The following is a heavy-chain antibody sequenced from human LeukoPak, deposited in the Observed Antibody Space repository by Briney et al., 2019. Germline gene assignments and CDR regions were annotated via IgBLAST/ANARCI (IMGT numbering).Heavy chain of an antibody. D-gene: IGHD3-22*01. J-gene: IGHJ4*02. CDR1: GGSTSRGDYY. CDR3: ARVRAYYDSSDYYFDY. V-gene: IGHV4-30-4*01. CDR2: IYYSGST. Sequence: SQTLSLTCTVSGGSTSRGDYYWSWIRQPPEKGLEWIGYIYYSGSTDYSPSLKSRVTISVDTSKNQFSLKLSSVTAADTAVYYCARVRAYYDSSDYYFDYWGQGTLVTVSS.